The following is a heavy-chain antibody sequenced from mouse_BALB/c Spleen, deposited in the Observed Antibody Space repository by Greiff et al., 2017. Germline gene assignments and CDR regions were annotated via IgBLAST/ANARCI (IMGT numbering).Heavy chain of an antibody. CDR3: ARGGSSYSWFAY. CDR1: GFTFTDYY. Sequence: DVQLQESGGGLVQPGGSLRLSCATSGFTFTDYYMSWVRQPPGKALEWLGFIRNKANGYTTEYSASVKGRFTISRDNSQSILYLQMNTLRAEDSATYYCARGGSSYSWFAYWGQGTLVTVSA. CDR2: IRNKANGYTT. V-gene: IGHV7-3*02. D-gene: IGHD1-1*01. J-gene: IGHJ3*01.